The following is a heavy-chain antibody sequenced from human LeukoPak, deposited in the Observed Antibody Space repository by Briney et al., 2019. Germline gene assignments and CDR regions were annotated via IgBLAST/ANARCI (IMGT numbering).Heavy chain of an antibody. CDR2: IYSGGST. J-gene: IGHJ4*02. CDR1: GFTVSSNY. D-gene: IGHD1-26*01. Sequence: GGSLRLSCAASGFTVSSNYMSWVRQAPGKGLEWVSVIYSGGSTYYADSVKGRFTISRDNSKNTLYPQMNSLRAEDTAVYYCARGPLLIVGATDFDYWGQGTLVTVSS. V-gene: IGHV3-53*01. CDR3: ARGPLLIVGATDFDY.